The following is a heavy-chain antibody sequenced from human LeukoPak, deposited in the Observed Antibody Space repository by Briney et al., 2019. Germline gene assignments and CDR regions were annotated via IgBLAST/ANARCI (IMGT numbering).Heavy chain of an antibody. J-gene: IGHJ4*02. V-gene: IGHV4-34*01. CDR2: INHRGST. D-gene: IGHD3-10*01. Sequence: SETLSLTCAVYGGSLSGFYWSWIRQPPGKGLEWIGEINHRGSTNYNPSLKSRVTISVDTSKNQFSLKLSSVTAADTAIYFCASLNYHGSGSPFDYWGQGMLVTVSS. CDR3: ASLNYHGSGSPFDY. CDR1: GGSLSGFY.